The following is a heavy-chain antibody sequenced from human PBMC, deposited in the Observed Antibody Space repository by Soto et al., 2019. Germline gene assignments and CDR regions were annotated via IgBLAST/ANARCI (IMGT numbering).Heavy chain of an antibody. J-gene: IGHJ4*02. Sequence: SETLSLTCTVSGGSISSSSYYWGWIRQPPGKGLEWIGSIYYSGSTYYNPSLKSRVTIPVDTSKNQFSLKLSSVTAADTAVYYCTVTSHWGQGTLVTVSS. CDR1: GGSISSSSYY. V-gene: IGHV4-39*01. D-gene: IGHD2-21*02. CDR2: IYYSGST. CDR3: TVTSH.